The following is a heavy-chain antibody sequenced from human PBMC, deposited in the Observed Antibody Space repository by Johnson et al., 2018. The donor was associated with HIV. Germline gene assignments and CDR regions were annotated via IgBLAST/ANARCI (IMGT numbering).Heavy chain of an antibody. J-gene: IGHJ3*02. Sequence: QVQLVESGGGVVQPGRSLRLSCAASGFTFSTYGMHWVRQAPGKGLEWVAVISYDGTYEFYADSVKGRFTISRDNSKSTLYLQMSSLRVEDTAVYYCAREARRYHYDSSNDAFDIWGQGTMVTVSS. CDR1: GFTFSTYG. V-gene: IGHV3-30*03. D-gene: IGHD3-22*01. CDR3: AREARRYHYDSSNDAFDI. CDR2: ISYDGTYE.